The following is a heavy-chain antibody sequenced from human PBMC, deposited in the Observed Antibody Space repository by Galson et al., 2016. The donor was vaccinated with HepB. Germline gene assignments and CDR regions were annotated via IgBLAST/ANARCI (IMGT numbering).Heavy chain of an antibody. V-gene: IGHV3-23*01. CDR1: GFTFDYYA. CDR3: TFDY. Sequence: SLRLSCAASGFTFDYYAMSWVRQAPRKELEWVSSISGSGDSTYYAESVKGRFTISRDNSKNRLYLEMNSLRAEDTAVYYCTFDYWGQGTLVIVSS. J-gene: IGHJ4*02. CDR2: ISGSGDST.